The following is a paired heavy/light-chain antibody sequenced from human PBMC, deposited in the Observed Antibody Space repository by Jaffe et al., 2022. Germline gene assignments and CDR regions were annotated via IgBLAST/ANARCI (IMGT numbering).Light chain of an antibody. Sequence: DIQMTQSPSSLSASVGDRVTITCRASQSITSYLNWYQQKPGKAPKLLIYAASSLQSGVPSRFSGSGSGTDFTLTISSLQPEDFATYYCQQSYSTLPYTFGQGTKLEIK. CDR2: AAS. V-gene: IGKV1-39*01. CDR1: QSITSY. CDR3: QQSYSTLPYT. J-gene: IGKJ2*01.
Heavy chain of an antibody. J-gene: IGHJ5*02. CDR2: IYYTGST. V-gene: IGHV4-39*02. CDR1: GGSISSSSYY. CDR3: ASVGAVAGRLDP. D-gene: IGHD6-19*01. Sequence: QLQLLESGPGLVKPSETLSLTCTVSGGSISSSSYYWGWIRQPPGKGLEWIGSIYYTGSTYYNPSLKSRVTFSVDTSRNHFSLKLSSVTAADTAVYYCASVGAVAGRLDPWGQGTLVTVSS.